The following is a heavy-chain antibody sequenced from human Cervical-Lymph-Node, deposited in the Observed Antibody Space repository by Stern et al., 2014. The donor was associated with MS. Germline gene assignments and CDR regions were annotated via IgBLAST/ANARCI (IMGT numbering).Heavy chain of an antibody. V-gene: IGHV4-4*02. CDR2: IYHSGST. CDR3: ARWSGDFYYYGMDV. CDR1: GDSISSSNW. J-gene: IGHJ6*02. D-gene: IGHD3-3*01. Sequence: VQLVESGPGLVKPSGTLSLTCVVSGDSISSSNWWSWVRQPPGKGLEWIGEIYHSGSTKYNPSLKRRVTISVDKSKNQFSLKMTSLTAADTAVYYCARWSGDFYYYGMDVWGQGTTVTVSS.